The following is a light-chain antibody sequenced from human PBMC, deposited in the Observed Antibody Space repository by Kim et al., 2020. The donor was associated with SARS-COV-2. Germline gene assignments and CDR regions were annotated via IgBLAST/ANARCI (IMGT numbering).Light chain of an antibody. J-gene: IGLJ2*01. CDR3: SSYTSSSTLV. CDR1: SSDVGGYNY. V-gene: IGLV2-14*01. CDR2: EVT. Sequence: QSALTQPASVSGSPGQSITISCTGTSSDVGGYNYVSWYQQHPGKAPKLMIYEVTKRPSGVSNRFTGSESGNTAALTISGLQAEDEADYYCSSYTSSSTLVFGGGTQLTVL.